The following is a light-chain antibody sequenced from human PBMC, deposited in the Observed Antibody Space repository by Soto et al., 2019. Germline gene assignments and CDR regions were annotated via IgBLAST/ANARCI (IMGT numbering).Light chain of an antibody. V-gene: IGLV2-14*01. CDR2: DVS. Sequence: QSALTQPASVSGSPGQSITFSCTGTSNDIGGYNYVSWYQQHPGKAPKLMIFDVSNRPSGVSYRFSGSKSCNTASLTISGLQAEDEADYYCSSYTSSSTLLFGGGTKLTVL. CDR3: SSYTSSSTLL. CDR1: SNDIGGYNY. J-gene: IGLJ2*01.